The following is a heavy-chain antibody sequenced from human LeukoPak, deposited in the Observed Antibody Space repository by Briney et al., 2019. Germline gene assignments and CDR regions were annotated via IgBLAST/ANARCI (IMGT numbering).Heavy chain of an antibody. CDR2: IIPIFGTA. V-gene: IGHV1-69*05. CDR1: GGTFSSYA. Sequence: SVKVSCKASGGTFSSYAISWVRQAPGQGLEWMGGIIPIFGTANYAQKFQGRVTMTTDTSTSTAYMELRSLRSDDTAVYYCARGGAIDSSSSEIDYWGQGTLVTVSS. CDR3: ARGGAIDSSSSEIDY. D-gene: IGHD6-6*01. J-gene: IGHJ4*02.